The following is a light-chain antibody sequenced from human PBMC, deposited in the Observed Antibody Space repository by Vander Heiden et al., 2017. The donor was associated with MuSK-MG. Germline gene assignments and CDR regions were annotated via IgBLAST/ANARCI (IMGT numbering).Light chain of an antibody. J-gene: IGKJ5*01. CDR3: QQNDSNPPVT. CDR2: AAS. V-gene: IGKV1-39*01. CDR1: QSISSY. Sequence: SSLSASVGDRVTITCRASQSISSYLNWYQQKPGKAPKLLIYAASSLQSGVPSRFSGSGYGTDFTLTISSRQPEDFASYYCQQNDSNPPVTFGQGTLLEIK.